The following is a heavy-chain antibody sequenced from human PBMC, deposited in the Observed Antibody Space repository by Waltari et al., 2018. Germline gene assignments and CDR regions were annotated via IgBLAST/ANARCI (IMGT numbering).Heavy chain of an antibody. CDR1: GFTFRSYW. CDR2: INSDGSST. Sequence: EVQLVESGGGLVQPGGSLRLSCAASGFTFRSYWIPWVSQAPGKGLVWVSRINSDGSSTSYADSVKGRFTISRDNAKNTLYLQMNSLRAEDTAVYYCARTLIGGSYYDRYYYGMDVWGQGTTVTVSS. J-gene: IGHJ6*02. V-gene: IGHV3-74*01. D-gene: IGHD1-26*01. CDR3: ARTLIGGSYYDRYYYGMDV.